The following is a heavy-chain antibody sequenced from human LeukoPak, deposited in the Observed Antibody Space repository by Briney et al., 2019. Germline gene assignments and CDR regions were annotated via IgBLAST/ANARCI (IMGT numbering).Heavy chain of an antibody. CDR3: AREDILTGSFDY. CDR1: GFTFSSYW. CDR2: IYYSGST. J-gene: IGHJ4*02. D-gene: IGHD3-9*01. Sequence: GSLRLSCAASGFTFSSYWMSWVRQAPGKGLEWIGYIYYSGSTNYNPSLKSRVTISVDTSKNQFSLKLSSVTAADTAVYYCAREDILTGSFDYWGQGTLVTVSS. V-gene: IGHV4-59*01.